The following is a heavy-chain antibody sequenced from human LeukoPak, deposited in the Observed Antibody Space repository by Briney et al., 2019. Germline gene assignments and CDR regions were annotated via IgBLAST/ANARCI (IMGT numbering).Heavy chain of an antibody. CDR2: INPNSGGT. D-gene: IGHD3-10*01. J-gene: IGHJ5*02. CDR3: ARGGSGSYYRWFDP. V-gene: IGHV1-2*02. Sequence: ASVKVSCKTSGYTFTGNYMHWVRPAPGQGLEWMGWINPNSGGTNYTQKFQGRVTMTRDTSINTAYMELGRLRSDDTAVYYCARGGSGSYYRWFDPWGQGTLVTVSS. CDR1: GYTFTGNY.